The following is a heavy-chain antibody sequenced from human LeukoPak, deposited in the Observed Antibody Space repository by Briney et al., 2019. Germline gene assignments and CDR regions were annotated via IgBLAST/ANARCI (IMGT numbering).Heavy chain of an antibody. J-gene: IGHJ4*02. V-gene: IGHV3-7*05. CDR2: IKEDGSEK. CDR1: GFTFSSYW. Sequence: GGSLRLSCAASGFTFSSYWMSWVRQAPGKGLEWVANIKEDGSEKNYVDSVKGRFTISGDNAKNSLYLHMNSLRAEDTAVYYCARTSHGYWGYWGQGTLVTVSS. D-gene: IGHD5-18*01. CDR3: ARTSHGYWGY.